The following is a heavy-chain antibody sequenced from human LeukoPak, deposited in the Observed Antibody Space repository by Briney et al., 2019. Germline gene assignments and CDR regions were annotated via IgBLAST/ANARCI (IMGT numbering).Heavy chain of an antibody. V-gene: IGHV3-23*01. J-gene: IGHJ4*02. CDR1: GFTFSSYT. CDR2: ISGSGGST. Sequence: GGSLRLSCAASGFTFSSYTMSWVRQAPGKGLEWVSAISGSGGSTYYADSVKGRFTISRDNSKNTLYLQMNSLRAEDTAIYYCAKVTYGSGTYGAFDSWGQGTLVTVSS. D-gene: IGHD3-10*01. CDR3: AKVTYGSGTYGAFDS.